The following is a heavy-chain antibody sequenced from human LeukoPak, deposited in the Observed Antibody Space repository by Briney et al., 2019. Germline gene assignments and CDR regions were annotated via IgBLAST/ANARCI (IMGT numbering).Heavy chain of an antibody. Sequence: ASVKVSCKASGFTFTSSAMQWVRQARGQRLEWIGWIAVGSGNTNYAQKFQERVTITRDMSTSTAYMELSSLRSEDTAVYYCAVQLRYSPFDYWGQGTLVTVSS. CDR3: AVQLRYSPFDY. CDR2: IAVGSGNT. J-gene: IGHJ4*02. V-gene: IGHV1-58*02. CDR1: GFTFTSSA. D-gene: IGHD3-9*01.